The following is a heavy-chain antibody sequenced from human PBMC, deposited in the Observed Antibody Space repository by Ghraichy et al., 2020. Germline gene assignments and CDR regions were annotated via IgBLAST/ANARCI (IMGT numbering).Heavy chain of an antibody. CDR3: ASLPGPRRKDAFDI. CDR1: GGTFSSYA. CDR2: IIPIFGTA. V-gene: IGHV1-69*05. Sequence: SVKVSCKASGGTFSSYAISWVRQAPGQGLEWMGGIIPIFGTANYAQKFQGRVTITTDESTSTAYMELSSLRSEDTAVYYCASLPGPRRKDAFDIWGQGTMVTVSS. J-gene: IGHJ3*02.